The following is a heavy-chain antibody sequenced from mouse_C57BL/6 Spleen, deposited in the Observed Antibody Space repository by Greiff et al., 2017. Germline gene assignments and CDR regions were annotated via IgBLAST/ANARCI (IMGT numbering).Heavy chain of an antibody. CDR2: SGPGSGST. J-gene: IGHJ3*01. D-gene: IGHD2-4*01. V-gene: IGHV1-77*01. CDR1: GYTFTDYY. Sequence: VQLQQSGAELVKPGASVKISCKASGYTFTDYYINWVKQRPGQGLEWIGKSGPGSGSTYYNEKFKGKATLTADKSSSTAYMQLSSLTSEDSAVYFCASPPIYYDYEGFAYWGQGTLVTVSA. CDR3: ASPPIYYDYEGFAY.